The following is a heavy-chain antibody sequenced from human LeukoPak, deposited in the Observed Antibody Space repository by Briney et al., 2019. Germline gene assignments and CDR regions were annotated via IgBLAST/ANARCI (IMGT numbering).Heavy chain of an antibody. V-gene: IGHV3-23*01. J-gene: IGHJ4*02. CDR3: AKQGFGC. CDR2: ISGSADNT. Sequence: PGGSLRLSCTASGFTLSSYAMSCVRQAPGEGLEWVSTISGSADNTNYAEAVKGRFTISRDNSKNTMYLQMNSLRAEDTAVYYCAKQGFGCWGQGTLVTVSS. CDR1: GFTLSSYA.